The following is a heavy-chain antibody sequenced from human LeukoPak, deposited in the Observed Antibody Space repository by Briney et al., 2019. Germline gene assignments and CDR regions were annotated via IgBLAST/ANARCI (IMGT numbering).Heavy chain of an antibody. CDR2: IFHGEYT. D-gene: IGHD3-16*02. J-gene: IGHJ6*02. V-gene: IGHV4-4*02. Sequence: SETLSLTCGVSGDSIISPYWWTWVRQSPGRGLEWIGQIFHGEYTNYNPSLESRVTISLDNSKNQFSLKMASVTAADTAMYFCARDRSRVPGYPGDGMDVWGQGTTVIVSS. CDR3: ARDRSRVPGYPGDGMDV. CDR1: GDSIISPYW.